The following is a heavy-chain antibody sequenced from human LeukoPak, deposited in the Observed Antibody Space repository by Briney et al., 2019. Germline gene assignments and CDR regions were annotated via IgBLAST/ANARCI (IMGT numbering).Heavy chain of an antibody. CDR3: ATDQYGSGDY. CDR1: GFTFSSYG. D-gene: IGHD3-10*01. CDR2: ISYDGSNK. J-gene: IGHJ4*02. Sequence: GGSLRLSCAASGFTFSSYGMHWVRQAPGKGLEWVALISYDGSNKYYADSVRGRFTISRDNAKNTLYLQMNSLRAEDTAVYFCATDQYGSGDYWGQGTLVTVST. V-gene: IGHV3-30*03.